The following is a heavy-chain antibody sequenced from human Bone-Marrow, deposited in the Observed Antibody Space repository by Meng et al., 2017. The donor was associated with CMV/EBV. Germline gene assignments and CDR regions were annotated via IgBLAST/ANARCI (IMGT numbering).Heavy chain of an antibody. CDR2: IYYSGST. V-gene: IGHV4-31*03. D-gene: IGHD3-3*01. Sequence: SETLSLTCTVSGGSISSGGYYWSWIRQHPGKGLEWIGYIYYSGSTYYNPSLKSRVTISVDTSKNQFSLKLSSVTAADTAVYYCARQKQYYDFWSGYTKQQGIDYWGQGTLVTVSS. CDR3: ARQKQYYDFWSGYTKQQGIDY. CDR1: GGSISSGGYY. J-gene: IGHJ4*02.